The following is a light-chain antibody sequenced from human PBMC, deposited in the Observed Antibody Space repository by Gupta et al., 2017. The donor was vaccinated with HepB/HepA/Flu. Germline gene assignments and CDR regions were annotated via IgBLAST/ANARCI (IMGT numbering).Light chain of an antibody. CDR3: QVLDSTSDHPLL. CDR2: DDG. CDR1: NIGSKS. Sequence: SFVLTQPPPVSVAPGRAARTTCGGNNIGSKSVHWYQQKPGQTPVLVVFDDGDRPSGIPERFSGSNSGNTATLTISRVEAGDEADYYCQVLDSTSDHPLLFGGGTKLTVL. V-gene: IGLV3-21*03. J-gene: IGLJ2*01.